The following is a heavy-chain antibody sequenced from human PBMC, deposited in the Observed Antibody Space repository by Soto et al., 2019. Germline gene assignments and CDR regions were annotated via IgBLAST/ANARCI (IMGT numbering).Heavy chain of an antibody. CDR3: AHRQHYDIFPLFRSTARDI. CDR2: IYWNDDK. Sequence: SGPTLVNPTQTLTLTCTFSGFSLATSAVGVGWIRQPPGKALEWLALIYWNDDKRYSPSLKNRITITKDTSKNQVVITMANVEPVDTATYYCAHRQHYDIFPLFRSTARDIWGEGPRDTV. V-gene: IGHV2-5*01. D-gene: IGHD3-9*01. CDR1: GFSLATSAVG. J-gene: IGHJ3*02.